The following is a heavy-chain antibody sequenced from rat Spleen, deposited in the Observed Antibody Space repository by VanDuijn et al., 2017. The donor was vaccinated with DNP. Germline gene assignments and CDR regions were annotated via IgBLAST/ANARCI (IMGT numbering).Heavy chain of an antibody. D-gene: IGHD1-3*01. J-gene: IGHJ2*01. V-gene: IGHV3-3*01. CDR2: INSAGST. CDR3: ARMDYGLDY. Sequence: EVQLQESGPGLVKTSQSLSLTCSVTVYSITSGYRWNWIRKFPGNKLEWMGYINSAGSTKYNPSLKSRISIIRDTSKNQFFLQVNSVTTADTATYYCARMDYGLDYWGQGVMVTVSS. CDR1: VYSITSGYR.